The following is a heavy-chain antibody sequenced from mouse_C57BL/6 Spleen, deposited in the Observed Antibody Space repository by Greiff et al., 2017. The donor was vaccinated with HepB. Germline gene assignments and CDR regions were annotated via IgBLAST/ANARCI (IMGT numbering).Heavy chain of an antibody. V-gene: IGHV14-3*01. J-gene: IGHJ3*01. CDR1: GFNIKNTY. CDR2: IDPANGNT. D-gene: IGHD2-3*01. Sequence: VQLKQSVAELVRPGASVKLSCTASGFNIKNTYMHWVKQRPEQGLEWIGRIDPANGNTKYAPKFQGKATITADTSSNTAYLQLSSLTSEDTAIYYCADPLYDGYRAWFAYWGQGTLVTVSA. CDR3: ADPLYDGYRAWFAY.